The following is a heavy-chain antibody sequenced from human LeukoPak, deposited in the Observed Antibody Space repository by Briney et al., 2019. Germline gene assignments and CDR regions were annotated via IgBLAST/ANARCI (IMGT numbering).Heavy chain of an antibody. Sequence: TGGSLRLSCAVSGFTFSGYEMNWVRQAPGKGLEWVSYISSSGSIIYYAGSVKGRFTVSRDNPKNSLFLQMNSLRAEDTAVYFCARVIQLTYMDVWGKGTTATVSS. CDR2: ISSSGSII. J-gene: IGHJ6*03. D-gene: IGHD3-16*01. CDR3: ARVIQLTYMDV. CDR1: GFTFSGYE. V-gene: IGHV3-48*03.